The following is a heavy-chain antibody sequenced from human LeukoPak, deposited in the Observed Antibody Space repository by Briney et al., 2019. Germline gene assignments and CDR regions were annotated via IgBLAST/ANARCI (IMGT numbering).Heavy chain of an antibody. J-gene: IGHJ6*02. CDR3: ARVSYYYGMDV. V-gene: IGHV4-30-4*01. Sequence: SQTLSLTCTVFGGSISSGDYYWSWIRQPPGKGLGWIGYIYYSGSTYYNPSLKSRVTISVDTSKNQFSLKLSSVTAADTAVYYCARVSYYYGMDVWGQGTTVTVSS. CDR2: IYYSGST. CDR1: GGSISSGDYY.